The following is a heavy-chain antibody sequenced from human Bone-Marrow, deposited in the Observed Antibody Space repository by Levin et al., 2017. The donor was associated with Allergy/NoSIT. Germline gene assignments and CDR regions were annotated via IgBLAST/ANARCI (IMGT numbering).Heavy chain of an antibody. Sequence: GGSLRLSCAASGFTFMNYSMNWVRQAPGKGLEWIANIGNSGTSVNYADSVKGRFTISRDNANNSLYLQLSRLGGEDTAVYYCAREGVATGNTYYFDFWGQGTLVTVSS. CDR3: AREGVATGNTYYFDF. V-gene: IGHV3-48*01. CDR1: GFTFMNYS. D-gene: IGHD1-7*01. J-gene: IGHJ4*02. CDR2: IGNSGTSV.